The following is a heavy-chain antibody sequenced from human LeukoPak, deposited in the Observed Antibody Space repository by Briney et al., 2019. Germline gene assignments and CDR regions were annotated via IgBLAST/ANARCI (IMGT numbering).Heavy chain of an antibody. J-gene: IGHJ4*02. V-gene: IGHV3-23*01. D-gene: IGHD5-12*01. Sequence: GGSLRLSCAASGFTFSSHGRNWVRQAPGKGLEWVSGISGSGGRTYYADSVKGRFTISRDNSNHMLYLQMNSLIAEDTAIYYCAKDDDWLRFEHWGRGTPVSVSS. CDR1: GFTFSSHG. CDR3: AKDDDWLRFEH. CDR2: ISGSGGRT.